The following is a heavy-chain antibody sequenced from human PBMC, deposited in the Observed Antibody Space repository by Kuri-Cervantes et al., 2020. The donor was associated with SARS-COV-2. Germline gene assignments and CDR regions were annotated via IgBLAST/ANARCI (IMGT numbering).Heavy chain of an antibody. D-gene: IGHD2-2*02. Sequence: SEPLSLTCTGSGGPISSYYWSWIRQPAGKGLEWIGRIYTSGSTNYNPSLKSRVTMSVDTSKNQFYLKLRSVTAADTAVYYCARARVGVPAAIGYYYYYYMDVWGKGTMVTVSS. V-gene: IGHV4-4*07. CDR2: IYTSGST. CDR3: ARARVGVPAAIGYYYYYYMDV. CDR1: GGPISSYY. J-gene: IGHJ6*03.